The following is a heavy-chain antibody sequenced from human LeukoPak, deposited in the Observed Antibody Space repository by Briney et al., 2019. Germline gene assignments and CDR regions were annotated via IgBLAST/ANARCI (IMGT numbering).Heavy chain of an antibody. CDR3: ARGGWFHDR. CDR1: NGSISTTY. V-gene: IGHV4-59*01. J-gene: IGHJ5*02. Sequence: SETLSLTCSVSNGSISTTYWSWIRQPPGKGLEWIGNIHYSGNTNYNSSLKSRVTISVDTSKNQFSLKMISVATADTAVYFCARGGWFHDRWGQGTLVTVSS. CDR2: IHYSGNT. D-gene: IGHD6-19*01.